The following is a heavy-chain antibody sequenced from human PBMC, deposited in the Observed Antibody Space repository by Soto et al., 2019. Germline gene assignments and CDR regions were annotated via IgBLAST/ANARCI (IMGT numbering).Heavy chain of an antibody. D-gene: IGHD2-21*01. Sequence: SETLSLTCTVSGGSISSSYWSWIRQPPGKGLEWIGYIYYSGSTYYNPSLKSRVTISVDTSKNQFSLKLSSVTAADTAVYYCARGCGCGGDSIDAFDIWGRGTMVT. CDR1: GGSISSSY. CDR2: IYYSGST. CDR3: ARGCGCGGDSIDAFDI. J-gene: IGHJ3*02. V-gene: IGHV4-59*12.